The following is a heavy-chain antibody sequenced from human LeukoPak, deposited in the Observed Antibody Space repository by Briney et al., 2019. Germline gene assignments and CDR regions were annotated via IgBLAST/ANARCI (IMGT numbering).Heavy chain of an antibody. Sequence: SVKVSCKASGGAFINYAVSWVRQAPGQGLEWMGGIIPIFGTVNYAQKFQGRVTITTDDSTSTAYMELSSLRSEDTAVYYCATSMKVYYYNYMDVWGKGTTVTVSS. CDR1: GGAFINYA. V-gene: IGHV1-69*05. CDR2: IIPIFGTV. J-gene: IGHJ6*03. CDR3: ATSMKVYYYNYMDV. D-gene: IGHD2-8*01.